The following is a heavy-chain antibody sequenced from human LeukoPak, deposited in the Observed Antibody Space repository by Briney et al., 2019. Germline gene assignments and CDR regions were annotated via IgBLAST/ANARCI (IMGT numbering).Heavy chain of an antibody. CDR3: ARDPSSGVGATM. V-gene: IGHV1-2*06. J-gene: IGHJ4*02. Sequence: ASVKVSCKASGSTFTGYYMHWVRQAPGQGLEWMGRINPNSGGTNYAQKFQGRVTMTRDTSISTAYMELSRLRSDDTAVYYCARDPSSGVGATMWGQGTLVTVSS. CDR2: INPNSGGT. CDR1: GSTFTGYY. D-gene: IGHD1-26*01.